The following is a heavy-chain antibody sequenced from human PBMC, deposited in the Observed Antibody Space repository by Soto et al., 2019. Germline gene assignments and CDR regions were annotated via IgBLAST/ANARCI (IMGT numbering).Heavy chain of an antibody. D-gene: IGHD3-10*01. CDR3: ARAQGSGFLVS. CDR1: GGSISSGDYY. J-gene: IGHJ4*02. Sequence: SETLSLTCTVSGGSISSGDYYWSWIRQPPGKGLEWIGYIYYSGSTYYNPSLKSRVTILLDTSKNQFSLKLSSVTAADTAVYYCARAQGSGFLVSWGQGTLVTVSS. V-gene: IGHV4-30-4*01. CDR2: IYYSGST.